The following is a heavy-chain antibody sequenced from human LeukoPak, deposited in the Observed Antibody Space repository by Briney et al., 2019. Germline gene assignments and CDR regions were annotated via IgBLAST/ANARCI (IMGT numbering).Heavy chain of an antibody. J-gene: IGHJ4*02. Sequence: GGSLRLSRVSSVLTFHDYAMHWVRHARGKGVEWVSLISADGGSTLYADTVWGGYSISRDNSKNSLYLQMNSVRTEDTAMYYFAKGSGKFDYWGQGTLVAVSS. V-gene: IGHV3-43*02. CDR3: AKGSGKFDY. CDR1: VLTFHDYA. CDR2: ISADGGST.